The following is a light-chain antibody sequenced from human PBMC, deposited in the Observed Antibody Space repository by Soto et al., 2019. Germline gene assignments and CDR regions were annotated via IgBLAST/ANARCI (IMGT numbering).Light chain of an antibody. CDR3: QQSDSYPYT. V-gene: IGKV1-39*01. CDR1: QSITND. J-gene: IGKJ2*01. Sequence: DIQMTQSPSSLSASVGDRVTITCRASQSITNDLNWYQQKPGKAPKLLVYAASSLQSGVPSRFSGNGSGTDFTLTIRSLKPEDFATYYCQQSDSYPYTFGQGTKLEIK. CDR2: AAS.